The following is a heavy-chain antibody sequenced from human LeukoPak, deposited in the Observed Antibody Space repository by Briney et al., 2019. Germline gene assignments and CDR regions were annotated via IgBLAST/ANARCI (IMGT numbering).Heavy chain of an antibody. V-gene: IGHV1-8*03. D-gene: IGHD3-22*01. CDR1: GYTFTSYD. CDR2: MNPNSGNT. Sequence: GASVKVSCKASGYTFTSYDINWVRQATGQGLEWMGWMNPNSGNTGYAQKFQGRVTITRNTSISTAYMELSSLRSEDTAVYYCARGGDSSGYYYNSGWVDYWGQGTLVTVSS. CDR3: ARGGDSSGYYYNSGWVDY. J-gene: IGHJ4*02.